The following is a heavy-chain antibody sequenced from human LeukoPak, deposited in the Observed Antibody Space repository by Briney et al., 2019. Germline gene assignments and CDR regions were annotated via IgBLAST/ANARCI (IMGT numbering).Heavy chain of an antibody. CDR3: ARCNIAAAGIWSD. CDR2: IYYSGST. V-gene: IGHV4-39*01. CDR1: GGSISSSSYY. J-gene: IGHJ4*02. D-gene: IGHD6-13*01. Sequence: SETLSLTCTVSGGSISSSSYYWGWIRQPPGKGLEWIGSIYYSGSTYYNPSLKSRVTISVDTSKNQFSLKLSSVTAADTAVYYCARCNIAAAGIWSDWGQGTLVTVSS.